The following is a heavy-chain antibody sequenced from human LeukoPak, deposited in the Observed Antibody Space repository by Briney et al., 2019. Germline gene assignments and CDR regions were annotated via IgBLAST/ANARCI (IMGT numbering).Heavy chain of an antibody. V-gene: IGHV3-30*18. CDR2: LSYDGSNK. D-gene: IGHD6-19*01. J-gene: IGHJ4*01. Sequence: GRSLRLSCEASGFTFSGFGMHWVRQAPGKGLEWVAVLSYDGSNKYYADSVKGRFIISRDNSKNTLFMQMNSLRAEDTAVYYCAKDKSIAVANTSDYFDYWGHGTLVTVSS. CDR3: AKDKSIAVANTSDYFDY. CDR1: GFTFSGFG.